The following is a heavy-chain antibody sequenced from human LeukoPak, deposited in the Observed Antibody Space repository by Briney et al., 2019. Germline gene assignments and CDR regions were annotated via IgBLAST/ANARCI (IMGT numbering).Heavy chain of an antibody. D-gene: IGHD1-1*01. CDR2: INSDGSST. Sequence: GGSLRLSCAASGFTFSSYWMHWVRQAPGKGLVWVSRINSDGSSTSYADSVRGRFSISRDNAKNTLYLQMNSLRAEDTAVYYCATAGGQLIHGFGYFEYWGQGTLVTVSS. CDR1: GFTFSSYW. V-gene: IGHV3-74*01. J-gene: IGHJ4*02. CDR3: ATAGGQLIHGFGYFEY.